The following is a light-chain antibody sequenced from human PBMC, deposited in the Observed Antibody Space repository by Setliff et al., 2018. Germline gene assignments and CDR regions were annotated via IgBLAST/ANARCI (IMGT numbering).Light chain of an antibody. CDR1: QSVSNHY. CDR2: GAS. V-gene: IGKV3-20*01. J-gene: IGKJ1*01. Sequence: EIVLTQSPGTLSLSPGERATLSCRASQSVSNHYLVWYQQKPGQAPRLLIYGASNRATGIPDRLSGSGSGTDFTLTISRLEPEDFAVYYCQQYDSSTGTFGQGTKVDIK. CDR3: QQYDSSTGT.